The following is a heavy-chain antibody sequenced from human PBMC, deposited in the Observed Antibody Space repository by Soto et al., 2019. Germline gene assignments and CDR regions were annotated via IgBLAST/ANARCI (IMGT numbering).Heavy chain of an antibody. CDR1: GGSISSSSYY. Sequence: TSETLSLTCTVSGGSISSSSYYWGWIRQPPGKGLEWIGSIYYSGSTYYNPSLKSRVTISVDTSKNQFSLKLSSVTAADTAVYYCARAEGGYCTNGVCYPEYFQHWGQGTLVTVSS. J-gene: IGHJ1*01. CDR3: ARAEGGYCTNGVCYPEYFQH. D-gene: IGHD2-8*01. CDR2: IYYSGST. V-gene: IGHV4-39*07.